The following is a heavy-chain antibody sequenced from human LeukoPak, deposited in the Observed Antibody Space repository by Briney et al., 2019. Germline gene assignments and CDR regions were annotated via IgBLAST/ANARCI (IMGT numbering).Heavy chain of an antibody. CDR1: GGSISDYY. D-gene: IGHD5-18*01. V-gene: IGHV4-59*01. J-gene: IGHJ4*02. CDR2: IYNSGRT. CDR3: AREGYSDMDY. Sequence: PSETLSLTCTVSGGSISDYYWSWIRQPPGKGLEWIGYIYNSGRTNYNPSLKSRVTIPVDTSKDQFSLKLSSVTAADTAVYYCAREGYSDMDYWGQGTLVTVSS.